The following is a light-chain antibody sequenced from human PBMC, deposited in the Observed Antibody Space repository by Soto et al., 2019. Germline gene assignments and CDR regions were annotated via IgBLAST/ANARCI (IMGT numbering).Light chain of an antibody. Sequence: QSSSSLSASVGDAVRITCRASQNISPWLAWYQQKPGQAPKXLIYDVSSLKRGVPSRFSGSGAGTEFTLTISSLQPDDFATYYCQQYNDYSATFGQGTKVDIK. CDR1: QNISPW. CDR3: QQYNDYSAT. V-gene: IGKV1-5*01. J-gene: IGKJ1*01. CDR2: DVS.